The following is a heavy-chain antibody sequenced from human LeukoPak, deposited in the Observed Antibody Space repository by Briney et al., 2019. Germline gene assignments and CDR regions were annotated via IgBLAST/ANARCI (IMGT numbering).Heavy chain of an antibody. CDR2: ISSTGSTI. D-gene: IGHD6-19*01. CDR3: ARRSMTRQQIVVAGVDY. Sequence: GGSLRLSSAASGFTFSDYYMSWIRQAPGKGLEWISYISSTGSTIYYADSVKGRFTISRDNAKNSLYLQMNSLRAEDTAVYYCARRSMTRQQIVVAGVDYWGQGTLVTVSS. V-gene: IGHV3-11*04. CDR1: GFTFSDYY. J-gene: IGHJ4*02.